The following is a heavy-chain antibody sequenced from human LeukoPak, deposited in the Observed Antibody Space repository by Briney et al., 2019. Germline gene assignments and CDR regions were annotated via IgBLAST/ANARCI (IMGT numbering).Heavy chain of an antibody. D-gene: IGHD2/OR15-2a*01. CDR2: ISPDGSSA. CDR1: GFSFSSYW. J-gene: IGHJ4*02. V-gene: IGHV3-74*03. Sequence: GGSLRLSCAASGFSFSSYWMHWVRQAPGKGLVWVARISPDGSSALSAGSVRGRFTISRDNADNTLNLQLNSLRAEDTAVYYCARVSFCPRCHFDYWGQGTLVTVSS. CDR3: ARVSFCPRCHFDY.